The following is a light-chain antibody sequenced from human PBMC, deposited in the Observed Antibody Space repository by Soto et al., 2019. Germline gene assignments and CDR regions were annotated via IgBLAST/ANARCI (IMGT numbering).Light chain of an antibody. J-gene: IGLJ2*01. CDR3: CSSANGNTLL. Sequence: QSALTQPASVSGSPGQSITISCTGTSSDVGSYDLVSWYQHHPGTAPKLILYEVTKRPSGVSNRFSGSKSGNTASLTISGLQTEDDSHYYCCSSANGNTLLFGGGTQLTVL. CDR2: EVT. CDR1: SSDVGSYDL. V-gene: IGLV2-23*02.